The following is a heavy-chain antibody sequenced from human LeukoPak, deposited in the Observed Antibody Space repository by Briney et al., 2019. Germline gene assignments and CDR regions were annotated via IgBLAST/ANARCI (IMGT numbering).Heavy chain of an antibody. D-gene: IGHD3-16*01. Sequence: ASVKVSCKASGYTFTSYYMHWVRQVTGQGLEWMGWMSPKSGNTDYAQKFKGRVTMTRNTSINTAYLELSSLTSDDTAVYFCARGVGGLGNMDVWGKGTTVIISS. CDR2: MSPKSGNT. CDR1: GYTFTSYY. CDR3: ARGVGGLGNMDV. J-gene: IGHJ6*03. V-gene: IGHV1-8*02.